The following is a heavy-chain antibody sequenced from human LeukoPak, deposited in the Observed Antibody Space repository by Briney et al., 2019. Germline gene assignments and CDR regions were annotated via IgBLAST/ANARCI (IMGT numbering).Heavy chain of an antibody. D-gene: IGHD3-22*01. J-gene: IGHJ4*02. CDR3: ARVGYTSGFSIDY. CDR1: GFISSNFG. Sequence: PGGSLRLSCAASGFISSNFGMNWVRQAPGKGLEWVSYISSSGSSVYYADSVKGRFTFSRDNANNSLYLQMNSLRGEDTAVYYCARVGYTSGFSIDYWGQGTLVTVSS. CDR2: ISSSGSSV. V-gene: IGHV3-48*04.